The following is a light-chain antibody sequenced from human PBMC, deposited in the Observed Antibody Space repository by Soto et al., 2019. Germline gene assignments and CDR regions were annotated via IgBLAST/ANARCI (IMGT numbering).Light chain of an antibody. CDR1: SSDVGGYNY. CDR3: SSYTSSSTDYA. CDR2: DVS. Sequence: QSVLTQPASVSGSPGQSITISCTGTSSDVGGYNYVSWYQQHPGKAPKLMIYDVSNRPSGVSNRFSGSKSGNTASLTISELQAEDEANYYCSSYTSSSTDYASEPGTKVTVL. V-gene: IGLV2-14*01. J-gene: IGLJ1*01.